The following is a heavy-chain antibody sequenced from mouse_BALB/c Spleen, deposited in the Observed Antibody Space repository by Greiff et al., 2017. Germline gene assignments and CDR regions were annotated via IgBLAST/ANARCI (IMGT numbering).Heavy chain of an antibody. CDR1: GFTFSSYA. CDR2: ISSGGSYT. J-gene: IGHJ4*01. Sequence: EVKLVESGGGLVKPGGSLKLSCAASGFTFSSYAMSWVRQTPEKRLEWVATISSGGSYTYYPDSVKGRFTISRDNAKNTLYLQMSSLRSEDTAMYYCARPYDGYYLNAMDYWGQGTSVTVSS. D-gene: IGHD2-3*01. CDR3: ARPYDGYYLNAMDY. V-gene: IGHV5-9-3*01.